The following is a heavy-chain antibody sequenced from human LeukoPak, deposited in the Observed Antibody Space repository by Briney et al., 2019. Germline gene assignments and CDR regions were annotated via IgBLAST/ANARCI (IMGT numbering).Heavy chain of an antibody. J-gene: IGHJ3*02. CDR2: TNSDGSST. Sequence: GGSLRLSCEASGFTFSRCWMYWVRQAPGRGLVWVSHTNSDGSSTGYADSVKGRFTISRDNAKNTVYLQMNSLRAEDTAVYYCARDGIRYFDWLPHDAFDIWGQGTMVTVSS. V-gene: IGHV3-74*01. CDR3: ARDGIRYFDWLPHDAFDI. CDR1: GFTFSRCW. D-gene: IGHD3-9*01.